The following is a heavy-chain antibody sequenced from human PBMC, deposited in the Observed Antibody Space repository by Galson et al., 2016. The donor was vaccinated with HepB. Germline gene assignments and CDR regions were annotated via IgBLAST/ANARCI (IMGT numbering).Heavy chain of an antibody. D-gene: IGHD3-10*01. CDR3: ARHLRLIGFYFGY. CDR2: VYFTGTT. J-gene: IGHJ4*02. Sequence: SETLSLTCNVSGGSITNSNYYWGWIRQSPGKGLEWIGTVYFTGTTYYNPSLKSRVIISVDTSNNQFSLNLSSVTAADTAVYYCARHLRLIGFYFGYWGQGALVTVSS. V-gene: IGHV4-39*01. CDR1: GGSITNSNYY.